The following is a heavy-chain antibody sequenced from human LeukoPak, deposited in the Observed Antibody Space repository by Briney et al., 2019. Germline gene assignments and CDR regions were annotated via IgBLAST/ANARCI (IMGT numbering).Heavy chain of an antibody. D-gene: IGHD5-24*01. V-gene: IGHV3-33*01. CDR2: VWYDGSNK. J-gene: IGHJ4*02. CDR1: GFTFSGYG. CDR3: ARDREMATIDD. Sequence: GGSLRLSCAASGFTFSGYGMHWVRQAPGPGLELEAVVWYDGSNKYYADSVQGRFTISRDNPKKTLYLQMNSLRAEDSAVYYCARDREMATIDDWGQGTLVTVSS.